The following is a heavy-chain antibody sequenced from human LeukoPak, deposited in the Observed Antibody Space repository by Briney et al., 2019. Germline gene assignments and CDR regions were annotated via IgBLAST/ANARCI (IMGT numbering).Heavy chain of an antibody. CDR3: SLLLGHAFDI. CDR2: IKQDGSEK. V-gene: IGHV3-7*02. CDR1: GFTFSSYW. Sequence: GGSLRLSCAASGFTFSSYWMSWVRQAPGKGLEWVANIKQDGSEKYYVDSVKGRFTISRDNAKNSLYLQMNSLRAEDTAAYYCSLLLGHAFDIWGQGTMVTVSS. J-gene: IGHJ3*02. D-gene: IGHD3-10*01.